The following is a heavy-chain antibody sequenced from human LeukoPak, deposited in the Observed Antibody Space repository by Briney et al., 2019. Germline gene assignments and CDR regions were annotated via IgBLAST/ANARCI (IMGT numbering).Heavy chain of an antibody. Sequence: GASVKVSCKASGYRFTDYYMHWVRQAPGQGLEWMGWVNPNNGATNYAQKFQGRVTMTRGTSISTVYMDLTSLRSDDSAIYYCARDYGEAATITALRTYYYFDHWGQGTLVTVSS. CDR2: VNPNNGAT. V-gene: IGHV1-2*02. CDR3: ARDYGEAATITALRTYYYFDH. J-gene: IGHJ4*02. CDR1: GYRFTDYY. D-gene: IGHD5-24*01.